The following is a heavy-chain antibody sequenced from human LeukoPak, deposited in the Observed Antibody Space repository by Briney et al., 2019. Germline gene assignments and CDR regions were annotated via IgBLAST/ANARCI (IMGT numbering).Heavy chain of an antibody. Sequence: GASVKVSCKASGGVFTTYAISWVRQAPGQGLEWMGGIIPIFGTANYAQKFQGRVTITANESTSTAYMQLSSLRSEDTAVYYCARDHSYLSGSGAFDIWGQGTMVTVSS. D-gene: IGHD6-25*01. V-gene: IGHV1-69*01. CDR3: ARDHSYLSGSGAFDI. CDR1: GGVFTTYA. J-gene: IGHJ3*02. CDR2: IIPIFGTA.